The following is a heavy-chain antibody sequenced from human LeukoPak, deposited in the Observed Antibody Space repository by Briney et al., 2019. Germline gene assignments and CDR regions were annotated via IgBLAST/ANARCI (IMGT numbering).Heavy chain of an antibody. V-gene: IGHV3-33*01. Sequence: GGSLRLSYATSGFSFSIHGMHWVRQAPGKGLEWVAVIWSDGNTKDYGDSVKGRFTISRDNSGNTVDLQMNSLTAEDTALYYCAREGPLSGAGPFDIWGQGTMVTVSS. CDR1: GFSFSIHG. J-gene: IGHJ3*02. D-gene: IGHD3-3*01. CDR2: IWSDGNTK. CDR3: AREGPLSGAGPFDI.